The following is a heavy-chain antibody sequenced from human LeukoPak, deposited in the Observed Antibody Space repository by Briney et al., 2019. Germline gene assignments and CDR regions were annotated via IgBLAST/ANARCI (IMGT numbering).Heavy chain of an antibody. J-gene: IGHJ4*02. CDR3: ARDNGDYWFDY. Sequence: ASEKVSCKASGYTFTGYYMHWVRQAHGQGLEWMGWINPNSGGTNYAQKFQGRVTMTRDTSISTAYMELTSLRSDDTAVYYCARDNGDYWFDYWGQGTLVTVSS. CDR1: GYTFTGYY. V-gene: IGHV1-2*02. CDR2: INPNSGGT. D-gene: IGHD4-17*01.